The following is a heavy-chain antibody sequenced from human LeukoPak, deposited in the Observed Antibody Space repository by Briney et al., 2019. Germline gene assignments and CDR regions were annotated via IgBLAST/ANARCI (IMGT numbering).Heavy chain of an antibody. CDR1: GYSFTSYW. D-gene: IGHD1-1*01. CDR2: IDPSDSYT. V-gene: IGHV5-10-1*01. J-gene: IGHJ4*02. Sequence: KGGESLKISCKGSGYSFTSYWISWVRQMPGKGLEWMGRIDPSDSYTNYSPSFQGHVTISADKSISTAYLQWTSLKASDTAMYYCARQDGNSKYYFDYWGQGTLVTVSS. CDR3: ARQDGNSKYYFDY.